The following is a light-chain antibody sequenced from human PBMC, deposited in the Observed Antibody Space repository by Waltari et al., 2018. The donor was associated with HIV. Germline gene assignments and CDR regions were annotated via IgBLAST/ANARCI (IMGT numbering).Light chain of an antibody. CDR3: QQRSNWPLT. Sequence: EIVFTQSPAPLSLSPGERATLYRRASQRVSNYFAWYQQKPGQAPRLLIYDATNRAIGMPARFSGRGSGTDFSLTISSPEREDVAVYYCQQRSNWPLTFGGGTKVEIK. CDR1: QRVSNY. J-gene: IGKJ4*01. V-gene: IGKV3-11*01. CDR2: DAT.